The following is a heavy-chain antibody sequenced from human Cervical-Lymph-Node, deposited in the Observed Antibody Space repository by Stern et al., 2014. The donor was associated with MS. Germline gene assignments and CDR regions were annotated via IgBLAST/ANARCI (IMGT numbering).Heavy chain of an antibody. CDR1: GFTFSDYG. CDR3: AKASGSYFGPLDY. V-gene: IGHV3-30*18. J-gene: IGHJ4*02. Sequence: VQLVESGGGVVQPGRSLRLSCAASGFTFSDYGMHWVRQAPGKGLEWVAVIPSDGSIEYYADSVKGRFTISRDNSKNTLYLQMNSLRAEDTAVYYCAKASGSYFGPLDYWGQGTLVTVSS. CDR2: IPSDGSIE. D-gene: IGHD1-26*01.